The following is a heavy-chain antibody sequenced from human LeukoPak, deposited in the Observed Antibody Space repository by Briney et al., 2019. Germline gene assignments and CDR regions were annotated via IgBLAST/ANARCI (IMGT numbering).Heavy chain of an antibody. CDR2: INPSGGST. CDR1: GYTFTSYG. D-gene: IGHD1-26*01. CDR3: AREGIVGATPDY. Sequence: ASVTVSFKASGYTFTSYGISWVRQAPGQGLEWMGIINPSGGSTSYAQKFQGRVTMTRDTSTSTVYMELSSLRSEDTAVYYCAREGIVGATPDYWGQGTLVTVSS. V-gene: IGHV1-46*01. J-gene: IGHJ4*02.